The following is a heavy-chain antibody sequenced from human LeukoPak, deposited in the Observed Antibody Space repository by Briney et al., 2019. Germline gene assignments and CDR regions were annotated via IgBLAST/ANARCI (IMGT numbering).Heavy chain of an antibody. CDR1: GFTFSSYG. J-gene: IGHJ4*02. Sequence: GGSLRLPCAASGFTFSSYGMHWVRQAPGKGLEWVAVISYDGSNKYYADSVKGRFTISRDNSKNTLYLQMNSLRADDTAVYYCARDESYYDILTGVGYWGQGTLVTVSS. CDR3: ARDESYYDILTGVGY. CDR2: ISYDGSNK. V-gene: IGHV3-30*03. D-gene: IGHD3-9*01.